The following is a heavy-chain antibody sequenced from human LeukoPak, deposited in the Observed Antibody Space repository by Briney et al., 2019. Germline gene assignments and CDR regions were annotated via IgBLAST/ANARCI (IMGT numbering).Heavy chain of an antibody. CDR3: GKDQNVAAAGIPYNY. CDR2: ISGSGIST. CDR1: GFTFSNAW. V-gene: IGHV3-23*01. J-gene: IGHJ4*02. D-gene: IGHD6-13*01. Sequence: GGSPRLSCAASGFTFSNAWMSWVRQAPGKGLEWVSAISGSGISTYYADSVKGRFTISRDNSKDTLYLQMSSLRAEDTAVYYCGKDQNVAAAGIPYNYWGQGTLVTVSS.